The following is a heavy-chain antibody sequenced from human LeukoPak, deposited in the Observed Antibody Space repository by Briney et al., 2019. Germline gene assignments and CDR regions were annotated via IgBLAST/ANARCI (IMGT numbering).Heavy chain of an antibody. CDR3: ARLIGVTGTPDHYFDF. D-gene: IGHD1-7*01. V-gene: IGHV3-23*01. CDR1: GLTFSSSA. J-gene: IGHJ4*02. CDR2: ISGNGGST. Sequence: GGSLRLSCAASGLTFSSSAMSWVRQAPGKGLEWVSVISGNGGSTYYADSVKGRFTISRDNSKNTLYLQMNSLRAEDTAVYYCARLIGVTGTPDHYFDFWGQGTLVTVSS.